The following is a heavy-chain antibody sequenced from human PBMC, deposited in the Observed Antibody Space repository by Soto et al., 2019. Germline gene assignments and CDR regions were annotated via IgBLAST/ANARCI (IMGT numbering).Heavy chain of an antibody. Sequence: ASVKVSCKASGGTLSTSAISWVRQAPGQGLEWMGAIIPMFGSPKYAQKFQGRFTISRDNSKNTLYLQMNSLRAEDTAVYCCARVVGYSGYDARGVYYGMDVWGQGTTVTVSS. J-gene: IGHJ6*02. V-gene: IGHV1-69*05. CDR3: ARVVGYSGYDARGVYYGMDV. CDR2: IIPMFGSP. CDR1: GGTLSTSA. D-gene: IGHD5-12*01.